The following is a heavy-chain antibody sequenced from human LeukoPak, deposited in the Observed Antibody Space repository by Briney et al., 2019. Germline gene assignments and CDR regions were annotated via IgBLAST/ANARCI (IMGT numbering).Heavy chain of an antibody. Sequence: ASVKVSCKASGYTFTGYYMHWVRQAPGQGLEWMGRINPNSGGTNYAQKFQGRVTMTRDTSISTAHMELSRLRSDDTAVYYCASTFDYGGKNRNFDYWGQGTLVTVSS. D-gene: IGHD4-23*01. CDR3: ASTFDYGGKNRNFDY. CDR2: INPNSGGT. CDR1: GYTFTGYY. V-gene: IGHV1-2*06. J-gene: IGHJ4*02.